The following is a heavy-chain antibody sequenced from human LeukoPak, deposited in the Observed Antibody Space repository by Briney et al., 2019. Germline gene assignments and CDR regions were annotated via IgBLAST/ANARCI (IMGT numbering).Heavy chain of an antibody. CDR1: GGSISSYY. CDR3: ARGCRDSSGCSYYYYGMDV. CDR2: IYYSGST. D-gene: IGHD6-19*01. J-gene: IGHJ6*04. V-gene: IGHV4-59*01. Sequence: SETLSLTCTVSGGSISSYYWSWIRQPPGKGLEWIGYIYYSGSTNYNPSLKSRVTISVDTSKNQFSLKLSSVTAADTAVYYCARGCRDSSGCSYYYYGMDVWGKGTTVTVSS.